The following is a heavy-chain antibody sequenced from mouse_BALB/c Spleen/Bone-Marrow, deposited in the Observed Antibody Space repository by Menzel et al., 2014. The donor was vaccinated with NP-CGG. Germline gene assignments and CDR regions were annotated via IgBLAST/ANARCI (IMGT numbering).Heavy chain of an antibody. CDR1: GYPFTNYL. CDR2: INPGSGGT. V-gene: IGHV1-54*03. CDR3: ARGGHGSY. J-gene: IGHJ2*01. Sequence: VKLVESGAELVRPGTSVKVSCRASGYPFTNYLIEWLKQRPGQGLEWFGVINPGSGGTNYNEKFKGKATLTADNSSNTAYMHLSSLTSDDSAVYFCARGGHGSYWGQGTTLTVSS. D-gene: IGHD2-2*01.